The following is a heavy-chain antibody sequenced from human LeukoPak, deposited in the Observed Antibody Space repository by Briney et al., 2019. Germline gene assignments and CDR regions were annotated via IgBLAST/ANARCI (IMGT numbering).Heavy chain of an antibody. J-gene: IGHJ4*02. D-gene: IGHD3-22*01. CDR1: GFTFGDYA. V-gene: IGHV3-49*04. Sequence: GGSLRLSCTVSGFTFGDYAMSWVRQAPGKGLEWVGFIRSKAYGATTEYAASVKGRFTISRDDAKSIAYLQMNSLKTEDTAVYYCARRAGDYSHPYDYWGQGTLVTVSS. CDR3: ARRAGDYSHPYDY. CDR2: IRSKAYGATT.